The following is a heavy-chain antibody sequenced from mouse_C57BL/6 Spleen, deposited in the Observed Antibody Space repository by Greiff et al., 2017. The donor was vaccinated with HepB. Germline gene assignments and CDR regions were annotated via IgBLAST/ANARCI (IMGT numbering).Heavy chain of an antibody. CDR3: ARRDYYGSSYRYYFDY. CDR1: GYTFISYG. Sequence: QVQLQQSGAELARPGASVKLSCKASGYTFISYGISWVKQRTGQGLEWIGEIYPRSGNTYYNEKFKGKATLTADKSSSTAYMELRSLTSEDSAVYFCARRDYYGSSYRYYFDYWGQGTTLTVSS. CDR2: IYPRSGNT. D-gene: IGHD1-1*01. V-gene: IGHV1-81*01. J-gene: IGHJ2*01.